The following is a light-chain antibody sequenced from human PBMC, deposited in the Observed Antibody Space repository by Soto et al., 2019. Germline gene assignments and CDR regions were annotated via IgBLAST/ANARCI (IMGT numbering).Light chain of an antibody. CDR1: QSVSSY. CDR3: QQRSNWPPLT. J-gene: IGKJ4*01. CDR2: DAS. Sequence: EIVLTQSPATLSLSPGERATLSCRASQSVSSYLAWYQQKPGQAPRLLIYDASNRSTGIPARFSGSGSGTDFTLTISRLEPEDFAVYYCQQRSNWPPLTFGGGTKGVIK. V-gene: IGKV3-11*01.